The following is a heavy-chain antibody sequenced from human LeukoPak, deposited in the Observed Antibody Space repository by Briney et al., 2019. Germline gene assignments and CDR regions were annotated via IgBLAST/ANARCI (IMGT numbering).Heavy chain of an antibody. V-gene: IGHV3-21*01. CDR2: ITSSSRYI. Sequence: PGGSLRLSCAASGFTFNIYSMNWVRQAPGKGLEWVSRITSSSRYIYYADSVKGRFTISRDNAKNSLYLDMSSLRADDTAVYYCARAENSGSGGLDPWGQGTLVTVSS. CDR3: ARAENSGSGGLDP. J-gene: IGHJ5*02. D-gene: IGHD2-15*01. CDR1: GFTFNIYS.